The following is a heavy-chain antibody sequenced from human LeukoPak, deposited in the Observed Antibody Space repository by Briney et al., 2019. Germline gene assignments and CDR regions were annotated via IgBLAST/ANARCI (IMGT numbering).Heavy chain of an antibody. Sequence: SVKVSCKASGGTFSSYAISWVRQAPGQGLEWMGRIIPILGIANYAQKFQGRVTITADKSTSTAYMELSSLRSEDTAVYYCARLRSYYDSSGYPDYWGQGTLVTVSS. CDR2: IIPILGIA. CDR3: ARLRSYYDSSGYPDY. D-gene: IGHD3-22*01. V-gene: IGHV1-69*04. J-gene: IGHJ4*02. CDR1: GGTFSSYA.